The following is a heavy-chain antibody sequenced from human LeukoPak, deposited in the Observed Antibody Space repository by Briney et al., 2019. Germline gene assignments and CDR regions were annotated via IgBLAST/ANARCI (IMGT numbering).Heavy chain of an antibody. Sequence: GGSLRLSCAASGFTFSSYWMSWVRQAPGKGLEWVANIQQDGSEKYYVDSVKGRFTISRDNAKNSLYLQMNSLRAEDTAVYYCARDGGTAYYYGSGSPYYFDYWGQGTLVTVSS. J-gene: IGHJ4*02. D-gene: IGHD3-10*01. V-gene: IGHV3-7*01. CDR3: ARDGGTAYYYGSGSPYYFDY. CDR2: IQQDGSEK. CDR1: GFTFSSYW.